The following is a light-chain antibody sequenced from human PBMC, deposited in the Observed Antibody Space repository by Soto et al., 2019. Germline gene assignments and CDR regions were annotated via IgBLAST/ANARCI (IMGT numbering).Light chain of an antibody. V-gene: IGLV2-14*01. CDR1: SSDVGGYNY. Sequence: QSALTQPASVSGPPGQSITISCTGTSSDVGGYNYVSWYQQHPGKAPKVMIYEVSNRPSGVSNRFSGSKSGNTASLTISGLQAEDEADYYCNSYTSSSTRVFGGGTKLTVL. CDR2: EVS. J-gene: IGLJ3*02. CDR3: NSYTSSSTRV.